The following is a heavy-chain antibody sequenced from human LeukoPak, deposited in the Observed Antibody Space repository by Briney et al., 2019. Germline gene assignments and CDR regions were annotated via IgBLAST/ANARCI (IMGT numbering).Heavy chain of an antibody. J-gene: IGHJ4*02. CDR2: INRDSSSI. V-gene: IGHV3-48*02. Sequence: GGSLRLSCSASGFTFGSYSMIWVRQAPGEGLQWVSYINRDSSSITYADSVKGRFTISRDNAKSSVYLQMNSLKDEDTAVYYCARFPRTGWCNFDYWGQGALVTVSS. CDR3: ARFPRTGWCNFDY. D-gene: IGHD6-19*01. CDR1: GFTFGSYS.